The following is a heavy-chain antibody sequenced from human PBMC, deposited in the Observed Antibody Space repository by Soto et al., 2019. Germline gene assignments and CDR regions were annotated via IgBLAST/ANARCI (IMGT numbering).Heavy chain of an antibody. V-gene: IGHV4-61*01. J-gene: IGHJ4*02. Sequence: SETLSLTCTVSGVSVSSGSFYWAWIRQPPGKGLEWIGFISYSGTTNYNPSLKSRVTISVDTSRSQISLKVSSLTAADSAVYYCARGATVTQYDYWGQGTLVTVS. CDR2: ISYSGTT. CDR3: ARGATVTQYDY. CDR1: GVSVSSGSFY. D-gene: IGHD4-17*01.